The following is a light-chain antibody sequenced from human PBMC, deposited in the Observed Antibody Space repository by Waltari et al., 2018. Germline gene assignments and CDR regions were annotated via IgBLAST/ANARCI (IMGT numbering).Light chain of an antibody. V-gene: IGKV3-20*01. J-gene: IGKJ1*01. CDR1: QNVGTY. CDR2: HAS. Sequence: EIVLTQSPGTLSLSQGERATLSCRASQNVGTYLAWYQQKPGQAPRLLIYHASSRATGIPDRFSGSGSGTDFSLTISRLEPEDFAVYYCQNHERLPATFGQGTNVEIK. CDR3: QNHERLPAT.